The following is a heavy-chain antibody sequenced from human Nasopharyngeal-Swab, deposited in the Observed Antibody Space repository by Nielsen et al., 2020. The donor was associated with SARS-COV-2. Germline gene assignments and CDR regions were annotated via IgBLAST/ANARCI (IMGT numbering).Heavy chain of an antibody. J-gene: IGHJ6*02. D-gene: IGHD3-3*01. Sequence: SETLSLTCTVSGGSISSYYWSWIWQPAGKGLEWIGRIYTSGSTNYNPSLKSRVTMSVDTSKNQFSLKLSSVTAADTAVYYCARATYYDFWSGPDYYYYGMDVWGQGTTVTVSS. V-gene: IGHV4-4*07. CDR2: IYTSGST. CDR3: ARATYYDFWSGPDYYYYGMDV. CDR1: GGSISSYY.